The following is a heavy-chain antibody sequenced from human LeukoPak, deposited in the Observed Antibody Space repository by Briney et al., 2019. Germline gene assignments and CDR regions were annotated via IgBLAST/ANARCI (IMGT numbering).Heavy chain of an antibody. CDR2: ISGSGTNT. Sequence: GGSLRLSCAASIFSFNLYGISWVRQAPGKGLEWIATISGSGTNTHYADSVKGRLTISRDNSKNTVYVQMNSLRAEDTAVYYCARGKYDSSGYPLLGFDYWGQGTLVTVSS. D-gene: IGHD3-22*01. V-gene: IGHV3-23*01. J-gene: IGHJ4*02. CDR1: IFSFNLYG. CDR3: ARGKYDSSGYPLLGFDY.